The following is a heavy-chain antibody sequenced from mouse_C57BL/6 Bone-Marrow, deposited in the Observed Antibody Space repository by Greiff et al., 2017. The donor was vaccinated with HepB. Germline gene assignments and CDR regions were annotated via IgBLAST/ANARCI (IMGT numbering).Heavy chain of an antibody. D-gene: IGHD3-1*01. Sequence: EVQLQQSGAELVRPGASVKLSCTASGFNIKDDYMHWVKQRPEQGLEWIGWLDPENGDTEYASKFQGKATITADTSSNTAYLQLSSLTSEDTAVYYCTTRGYFDYWGQGTTLTVSS. CDR1: GFNIKDDY. V-gene: IGHV14-4*01. CDR3: TTRGYFDY. CDR2: LDPENGDT. J-gene: IGHJ2*01.